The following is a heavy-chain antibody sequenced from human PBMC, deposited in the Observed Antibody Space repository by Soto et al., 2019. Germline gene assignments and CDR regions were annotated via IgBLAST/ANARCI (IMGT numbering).Heavy chain of an antibody. CDR2: ISYDGSNK. V-gene: IGHV3-30-3*01. Sequence: QVQLVESGGGVVQPGRSLRLSCAASAFTFSSYAMHWVRQAPGKGLEWVAVISYDGSNKYYADSVKGRFTISRDNSKNTLYLQMNSLRAEDTAIYYCARDGSRSVYYGGIDYWGQGTLVTVSS. D-gene: IGHD1-26*01. CDR3: ARDGSRSVYYGGIDY. J-gene: IGHJ4*02. CDR1: AFTFSSYA.